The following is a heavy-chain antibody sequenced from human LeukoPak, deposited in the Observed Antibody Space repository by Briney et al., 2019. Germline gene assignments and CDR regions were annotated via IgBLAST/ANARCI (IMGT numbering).Heavy chain of an antibody. V-gene: IGHV4-39*07. J-gene: IGHJ4*02. D-gene: IGHD2-2*01. CDR1: GGSISGSSYF. CDR2: ISYSGIT. CDR3: ARDSYCSTTSCHLDY. Sequence: SETLSLTCTVSGGSISGSSYFWGWIRQSPAEGLEWIGSISYSGITHYNPSLKSRVTMSVDTSRNQVSLNLDSVTAADTAVYYCARDSYCSTTSCHLDYWGQGILVTVSS.